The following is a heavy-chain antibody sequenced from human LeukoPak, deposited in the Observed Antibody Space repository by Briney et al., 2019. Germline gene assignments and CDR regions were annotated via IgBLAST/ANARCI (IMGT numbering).Heavy chain of an antibody. V-gene: IGHV3-30*02. CDR1: GFTFSSYG. J-gene: IGHJ4*02. CDR2: IRYDGSNK. CDR3: AKDRFGPNDY. Sequence: GGSLRLSCAASGFTFSSYGMRWVRQAPGKGLEWVAFIRYDGSNKYYADSVKGRFTISRDNSRNTLYLQMNSLRAEDTAVYYCAKDRFGPNDYWGQGTLVTVSS. D-gene: IGHD3-10*01.